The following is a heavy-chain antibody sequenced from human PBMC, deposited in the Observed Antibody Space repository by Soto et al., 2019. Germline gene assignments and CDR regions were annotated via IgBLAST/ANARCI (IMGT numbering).Heavy chain of an antibody. CDR1: GFTFSTYA. V-gene: IGHV3-23*01. CDR3: AKSLEGGYYYYYGMDV. J-gene: IGHJ6*02. D-gene: IGHD3-16*01. CDR2: ISGSGGST. Sequence: GGSLRLSCAASGFTFSTYAMSWVRQAPGRGLEWVSSISGSGGSTYYADSVKGRFTISRDKSKNTLYLQMNSLRAEDTAVYYCAKSLEGGYYYYYGMDVWGQGTTVTVSS.